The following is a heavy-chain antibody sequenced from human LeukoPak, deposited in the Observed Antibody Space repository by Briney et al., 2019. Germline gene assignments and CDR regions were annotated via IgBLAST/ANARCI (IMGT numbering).Heavy chain of an antibody. V-gene: IGHV4-39*01. J-gene: IGHJ6*02. Sequence: SETLSLTCTVSGGSISSSSYYWGWIRQPPGKGLEWIGSIYYSGSTYYNPSLKSRVTISVDTSKNQFSLKLSSVTAADTAVYYCARDDYDSSGFDFYYSMDVWGQGTTVTVSS. D-gene: IGHD3-22*01. CDR3: ARDDYDSSGFDFYYSMDV. CDR2: IYYSGST. CDR1: GGSISSSSYY.